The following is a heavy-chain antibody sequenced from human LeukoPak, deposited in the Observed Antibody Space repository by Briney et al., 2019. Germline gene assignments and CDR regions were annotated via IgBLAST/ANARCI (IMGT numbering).Heavy chain of an antibody. J-gene: IGHJ4*02. CDR1: GFTFSNFE. V-gene: IGHV3-48*03. CDR3: ARDNFLQAHTGYFDY. D-gene: IGHD2/OR15-2a*01. CDR2: IGSSGSII. Sequence: PGGSLRLSCAASGFTFSNFEMNWVRQAPGKGLEWLSYIGSSGSIIYYAGSVRGRFTISRDNAQNPLYLQMNSLRAEDTAVYYCARDNFLQAHTGYFDYWGQGTLVTVSS.